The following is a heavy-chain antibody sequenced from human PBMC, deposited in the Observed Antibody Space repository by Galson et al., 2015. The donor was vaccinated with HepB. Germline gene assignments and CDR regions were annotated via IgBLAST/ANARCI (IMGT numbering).Heavy chain of an antibody. CDR3: TRLTLGPRSGWPDY. J-gene: IGHJ4*02. CDR2: IRGKAYGGTT. D-gene: IGHD6-19*01. CDR1: GFTFGDYA. Sequence: SLRLSCAASGFTFGDYAMSWFRQAPGKGLEWVGFIRGKAYGGTTEYAASVKGRFTISRDDSKSIAYLQMNSLKIEDTAVYYCTRLTLGPRSGWPDYWGQGTLVTVSS. V-gene: IGHV3-49*03.